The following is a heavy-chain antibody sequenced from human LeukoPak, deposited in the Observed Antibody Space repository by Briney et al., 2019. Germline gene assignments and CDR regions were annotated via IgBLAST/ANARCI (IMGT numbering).Heavy chain of an antibody. J-gene: IGHJ4*02. D-gene: IGHD4-17*01. CDR2: IYYSGST. Sequence: SETLSLTCTVSGGSISSGGYYWNWIRQHPGKGLEWIGYIYYSGSTYYNPSLKSRLTISVDTSKNQFSLKLSSVTAANTAVYYCARGPDYGAFDYWGQGTLVTVSS. CDR3: ARGPDYGAFDY. V-gene: IGHV4-31*03. CDR1: GGSISSGGYY.